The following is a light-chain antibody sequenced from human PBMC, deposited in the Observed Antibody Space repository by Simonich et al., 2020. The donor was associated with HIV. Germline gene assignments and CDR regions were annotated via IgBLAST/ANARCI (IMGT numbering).Light chain of an antibody. CDR2: DFS. CDR3: SSYTSSSTVV. J-gene: IGLJ2*01. CDR1: SSDVGGYNY. Sequence: QSALTQPASVSGSPGQSITISCTGTSSDVGGYNYFSWYQQLPGKAPKLMIYDFSKRPSGVSNRFSGSKSGNTASLTISGLQAEDEADYYCSSYTSSSTVVFGGGTKLTVL. V-gene: IGLV2-14*01.